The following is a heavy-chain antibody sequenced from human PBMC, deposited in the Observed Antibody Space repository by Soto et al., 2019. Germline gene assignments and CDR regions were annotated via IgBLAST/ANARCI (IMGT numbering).Heavy chain of an antibody. Sequence: QVQLQESGPGLVRPSATLSLTCTVSGDAMSSNYWSWIRQPPGKGLEWIGYACYPGATSYNPSLKSRVTISVDTSNNPFSLKLGSVTAADTAVSYCARAMGDWGTYYSIYGMDIWGQGTTVTVSS. D-gene: IGHD3-16*01. V-gene: IGHV4-59*01. J-gene: IGHJ6*02. CDR1: GDAMSSNY. CDR3: ARAMGDWGTYYSIYGMDI. CDR2: ACYPGAT.